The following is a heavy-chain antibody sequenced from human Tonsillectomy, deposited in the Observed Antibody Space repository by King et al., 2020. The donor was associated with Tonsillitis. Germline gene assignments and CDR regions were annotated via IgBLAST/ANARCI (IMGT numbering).Heavy chain of an antibody. Sequence: QLQESGPGLVKPSETLSLTCTVSGDSISSDTYYWGWIRQPPGQGLEWIATIYYTGSTYYNPSLKSRVTISEDTSKNQFSLKLSSVTAADTAVYYCAGCHCPVTSCYTFDYWGQGTLVAVSS. CDR3: AGCHCPVTSCYTFDY. D-gene: IGHD2-2*01. J-gene: IGHJ4*02. CDR1: GDSISSDTYY. CDR2: IYYTGST. V-gene: IGHV4-39*01.